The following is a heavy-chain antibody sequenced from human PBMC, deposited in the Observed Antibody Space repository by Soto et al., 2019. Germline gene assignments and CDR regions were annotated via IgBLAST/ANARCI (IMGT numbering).Heavy chain of an antibody. CDR1: GIIFSDYY. V-gene: IGHV3-11*04. CDR3: ARDAANDYVWGSYRGFDY. CDR2: ISSGGSSK. D-gene: IGHD3-16*02. J-gene: IGHJ4*02. Sequence: QVQLVESGGGLVKPGGSLRLSCTASGIIFSDYYMNWIRQAPGKGLEWISDISSGGSSKHYADSVKGRFTISRDNAKTSLYLQMNSLRAEDTAVYYCARDAANDYVWGSYRGFDYWGQGTLVTVSS.